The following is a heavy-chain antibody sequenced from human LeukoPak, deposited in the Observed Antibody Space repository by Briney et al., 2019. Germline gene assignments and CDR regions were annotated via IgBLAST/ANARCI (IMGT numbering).Heavy chain of an antibody. CDR2: ISNDGRSI. Sequence: GGSLRLSCAASGFTFSSYGMHWVRQAPAKGLEWVAVISNDGRSIYYADSVKGRFTISRDNAKNSLYLQMNSLRAEDTAIYYCARADGDGGNSGFDYWGQGTLVTVSS. D-gene: IGHD4-23*01. CDR3: ARADGDGGNSGFDY. CDR1: GFTFSSYG. J-gene: IGHJ4*02. V-gene: IGHV3-30*03.